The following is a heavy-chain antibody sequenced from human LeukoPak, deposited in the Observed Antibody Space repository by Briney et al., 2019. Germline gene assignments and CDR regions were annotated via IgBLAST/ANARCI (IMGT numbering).Heavy chain of an antibody. V-gene: IGHV4-34*01. J-gene: IGHJ3*02. CDR2: INHSGST. Sequence: PSETLSLTCAVYGGSFSGYYWSWIRQPPGKGLEWIGEINHSGSTNYNPSLKSRVTTSVDTSKNQFSLKLSSVTAADTAVYYCARDSGSYQASRAFDIWGQGTMVTVSS. CDR3: ARDSGSYQASRAFDI. CDR1: GGSFSGYY. D-gene: IGHD1-26*01.